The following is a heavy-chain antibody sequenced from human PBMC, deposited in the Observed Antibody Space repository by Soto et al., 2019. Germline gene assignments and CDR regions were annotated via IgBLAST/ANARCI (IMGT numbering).Heavy chain of an antibody. CDR2: IDVDGRGT. CDR1: GFSISGYW. CDR3: ATVFDL. V-gene: IGHV3-74*01. J-gene: IGHJ5*02. Sequence: ERRLVESEGGLVQPGGSLRLSCATSGFSISGYWIHWVRQPPGKGLEWVSRIDVDGRGTSYADSVKGRFTISTDHARNTVYLQMDSLRAEDTAVYYCATVFDLWGQGTLVTVSS.